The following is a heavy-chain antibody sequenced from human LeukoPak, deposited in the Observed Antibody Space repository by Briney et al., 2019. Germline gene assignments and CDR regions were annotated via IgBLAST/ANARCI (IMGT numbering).Heavy chain of an antibody. CDR3: AKERLPVSGKNWFDP. CDR1: GFTFSSYA. D-gene: IGHD1-14*01. J-gene: IGHJ5*02. Sequence: GGTLRLSCAASGFTFSSYAMTWVRQAPGKGLEWVSAISGSGGSTYYADSVKGRFTISGDNSKNTLYLQMNSLRAEDTAVYYCAKERLPVSGKNWFDPWGQGTLVTVSS. CDR2: ISGSGGST. V-gene: IGHV3-23*01.